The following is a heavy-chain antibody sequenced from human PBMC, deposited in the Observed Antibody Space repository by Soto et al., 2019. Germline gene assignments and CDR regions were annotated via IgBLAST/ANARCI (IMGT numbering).Heavy chain of an antibody. D-gene: IGHD2-15*01. CDR3: ARAGSVGGYCSGGSCYNYYYGMDV. CDR2: IYYSGST. CDR1: GGSISSGGYY. J-gene: IGHJ6*02. V-gene: IGHV4-31*03. Sequence: PSETLSLTCTVSGGSISSGGYYWSWIRQHPGKGLEWIGYIYYSGSTYYNPSLKSRVTLSVDTSKNQFSLKLSSVTAADTAVYYCARAGSVGGYCSGGSCYNYYYGMDVWGQGTTVTVSS.